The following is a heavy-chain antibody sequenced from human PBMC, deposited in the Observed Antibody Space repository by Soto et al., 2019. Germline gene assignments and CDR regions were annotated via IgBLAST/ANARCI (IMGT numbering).Heavy chain of an antibody. D-gene: IGHD3-22*01. CDR1: GGAISSYY. CDR2: IYYSGST. Sequence: ETLSLTCTVSGGAISSYYWSWIRQPPGKGLEWVGCIYYSGSTNYNPSLKSRVTISVDTSKNQFSLKLSSVTAADTAVYYCVRDQGYYPSGWFAPWGQGTRVTVSS. CDR3: VRDQGYYPSGWFAP. V-gene: IGHV4-59*01. J-gene: IGHJ5*02.